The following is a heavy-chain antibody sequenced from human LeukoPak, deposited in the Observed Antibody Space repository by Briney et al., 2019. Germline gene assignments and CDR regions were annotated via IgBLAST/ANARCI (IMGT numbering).Heavy chain of an antibody. CDR2: IYYSGST. V-gene: IGHV4-39*01. CDR1: GGSISSSSYY. J-gene: IGHJ2*01. D-gene: IGHD3-16*02. CDR3: ARLPVNWYFDL. Sequence: SETPSLTCTVSGGSISSSSYYWGWIRQPPGKGLEWIGSIYYSGSTYYNPSLKSRVTISVDTSKNQFSLRLSSVTAADTAVYYCARLPVNWYFDLWGRGTLVTVSS.